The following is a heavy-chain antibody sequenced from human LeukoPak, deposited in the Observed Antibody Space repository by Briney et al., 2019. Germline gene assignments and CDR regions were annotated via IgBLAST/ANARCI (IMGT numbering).Heavy chain of an antibody. J-gene: IGHJ4*02. D-gene: IGHD3-9*01. CDR2: INHSGNT. Sequence: SETLSLTCAVYGGSFSGYFWSWIRQPPGKGLEWIGEINHSGNTNYNPSLKSRVTISVDTSKNQFSLKLRSVTAADTAVYYCASILSSLVDYWGQGTLVTVSS. V-gene: IGHV4-34*01. CDR3: ASILSSLVDY. CDR1: GGSFSGYF.